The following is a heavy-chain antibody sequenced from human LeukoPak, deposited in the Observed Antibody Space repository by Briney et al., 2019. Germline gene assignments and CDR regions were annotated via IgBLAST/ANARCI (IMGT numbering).Heavy chain of an antibody. V-gene: IGHV3-7*01. CDR1: GFSFSDYN. CDR3: TRDRAYGALDY. D-gene: IGHD4/OR15-4a*01. J-gene: IGHJ4*02. Sequence: GGSLRLSCAASGFSFSDYNMNWVRQAPGKGLEWVANINGDGSLNGHVASVKGRFTISRDNAKNSVYLQMISLRDEDTAVYYCTRDRAYGALDYWGQGTLVTVSS. CDR2: INGDGSLN.